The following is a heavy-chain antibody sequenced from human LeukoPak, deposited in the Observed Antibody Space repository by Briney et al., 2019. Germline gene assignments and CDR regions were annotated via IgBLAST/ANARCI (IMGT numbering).Heavy chain of an antibody. J-gene: IGHJ4*02. CDR2: IYTSGST. V-gene: IGHV4-4*07. D-gene: IGHD3-10*01. CDR3: ARDSPRGVIISGYYFDY. Sequence: PSETLSLTCTVSGGSISSYYWSWIRQPAGKGLEWIGRIYTSGSTNYNPSLKSRVTMSVDTSKNQFSLKLSSVTAADTAVYYCARDSPRGVIISGYYFDYWGQGTLVTVSS. CDR1: GGSISSYY.